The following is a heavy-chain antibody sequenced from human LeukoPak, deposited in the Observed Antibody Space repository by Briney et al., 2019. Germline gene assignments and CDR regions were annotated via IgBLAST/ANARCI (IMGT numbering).Heavy chain of an antibody. Sequence: PGGSLRLSCAASGFTFSSYAMHWVRQAPGKGLEWVSSISGTGGGTYYADSVKGRFTISRDNSHKTLYLQMNSLRAEDTAVYYCAKDREMYFYDSSGYRDAFHIWGQGTKVTVSS. V-gene: IGHV3-23*01. J-gene: IGHJ3*02. CDR1: GFTFSSYA. CDR2: ISGTGGGT. CDR3: AKDREMYFYDSSGYRDAFHI. D-gene: IGHD3-22*01.